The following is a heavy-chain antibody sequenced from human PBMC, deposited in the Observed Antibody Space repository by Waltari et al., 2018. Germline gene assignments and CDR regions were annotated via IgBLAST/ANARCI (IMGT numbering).Heavy chain of an antibody. CDR2: IASDGSST. J-gene: IGHJ4*02. CDR3: GRARVQGVKYFDY. V-gene: IGHV3-74*01. D-gene: IGHD3-10*01. Sequence: DVQLVESGGGLVQPGGSLRLSCTAYGFTFSPYWMHWVRHGPGTGLVWVSRIASDGSSTSYEDSERGPFTIARDNAKHTLYLQMNSVRDEDTAVYYCGRARVQGVKYFDYWGRGTLVTVSS. CDR1: GFTFSPYW.